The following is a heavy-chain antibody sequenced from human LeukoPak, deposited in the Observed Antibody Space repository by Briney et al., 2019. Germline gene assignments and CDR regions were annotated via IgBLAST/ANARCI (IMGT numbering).Heavy chain of an antibody. CDR2: IYYSGST. CDR1: GGSISSYY. Sequence: SETLSLTCTVSGGSISSYYWGWIRQPPGKGLEWIGSIYYSGSTYYNPSLKSRVTISVDTPKNQFSLKLSSVTAADTAVYYCARRNLVTPFDYWGQGTLVTVSS. J-gene: IGHJ4*02. CDR3: ARRNLVTPFDY. V-gene: IGHV4-39*01. D-gene: IGHD3-9*01.